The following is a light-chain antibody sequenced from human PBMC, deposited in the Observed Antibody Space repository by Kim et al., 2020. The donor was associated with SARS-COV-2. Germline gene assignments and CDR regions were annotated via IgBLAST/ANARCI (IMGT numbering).Light chain of an antibody. CDR3: QSADSSGTWVV. Sequence: PAPTARIPCSGAALPKQYAYWYQRQPGQAPVLLIYKYRESPSGIPSRFSGSTSGPTVTLTIRGVQAEDEADYYCQSADSSGTWVVFGGGTQLTVL. CDR1: ALPKQY. J-gene: IGLJ2*01. V-gene: IGLV3-25*03. CDR2: KYR.